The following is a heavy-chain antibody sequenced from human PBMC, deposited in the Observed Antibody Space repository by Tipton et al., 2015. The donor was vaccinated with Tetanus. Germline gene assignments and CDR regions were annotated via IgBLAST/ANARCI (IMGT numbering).Heavy chain of an antibody. CDR2: VYNSGTT. V-gene: IGHV4-31*03. CDR3: AREVYNGGFYSGVDS. CDR1: GGSVNSGGYY. D-gene: IGHD2-21*01. J-gene: IGHJ4*02. Sequence: TLSLTCTVSGGSVNSGGYYWTWIRLHPRKGLEYIGYVYNSGTTYYKPSLERRVTISIDISTNQFSLSLTSVTAADTALYHCAREVYNGGFYSGVDSWGQGTLVTVSS.